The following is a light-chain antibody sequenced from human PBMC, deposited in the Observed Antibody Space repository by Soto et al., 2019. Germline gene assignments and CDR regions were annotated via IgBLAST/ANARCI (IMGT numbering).Light chain of an antibody. Sequence: SVLTQPASLSGSPGQSITISCTGTSSDVGGYNFVSWYQQHTGQAPKLIISDVSNRPSGVSTRFSGSKSGNTASLTISGLQAEDGAGYYCSSSTSINTHVFGTGPKLTVL. CDR2: DVS. CDR1: SSDVGGYNF. CDR3: SSSTSINTHV. V-gene: IGLV2-14*01. J-gene: IGLJ1*01.